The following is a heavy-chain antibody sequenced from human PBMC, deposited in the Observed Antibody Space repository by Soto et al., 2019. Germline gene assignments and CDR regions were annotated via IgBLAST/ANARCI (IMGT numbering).Heavy chain of an antibody. V-gene: IGHV1-69*02. CDR1: GGTFSSYT. CDR2: IIPILGIA. CDR3: AIRGRSSHTFDP. J-gene: IGHJ5*02. D-gene: IGHD6-13*01. Sequence: GASVKVSCKASGGTFSSYTISWVRQAPGQGLEWMGRIIPILGIANYAQKFQGRVTITADKSTSTAYMELSSLRSEDTAVYYCAIRGRSSHTFDPWGQGTLVTVSS.